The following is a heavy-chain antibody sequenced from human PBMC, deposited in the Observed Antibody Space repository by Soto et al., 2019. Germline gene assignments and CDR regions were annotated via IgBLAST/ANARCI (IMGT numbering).Heavy chain of an antibody. CDR1: GLTFNSSA. CDR3: AKDLRKGNGRGMTIFGVARWHGMDV. J-gene: IGHJ6*02. D-gene: IGHD3-3*01. V-gene: IGHV3-23*01. CDR2: ISGSGGST. Sequence: GGSLRLSCAASGLTFNSSAMSWVRQAPGEGLEWVSAISGSGGSTYYADSVKGRFTISRDNSKNTLYLQMNRLRAEDTAVYYCAKDLRKGNGRGMTIFGVARWHGMDVWGQGTTVTVSS.